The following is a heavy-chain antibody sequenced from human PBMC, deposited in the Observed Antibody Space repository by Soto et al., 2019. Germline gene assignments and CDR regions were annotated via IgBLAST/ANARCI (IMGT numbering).Heavy chain of an antibody. CDR1: GYSFSIYD. Sequence: QVQLVQSGAEVKEPGASVKVSCKAFGYSFSIYDINWVRQVPGQGLEWMGWMSPKSDNTGYARNFQARVTMTRDTSIYTAYMELSGLTSEDTAIYYCARGVDAGVDYWGQGTLVSVSS. V-gene: IGHV1-8*01. CDR2: MSPKSDNT. J-gene: IGHJ4*02. CDR3: ARGVDAGVDY. D-gene: IGHD1-26*01.